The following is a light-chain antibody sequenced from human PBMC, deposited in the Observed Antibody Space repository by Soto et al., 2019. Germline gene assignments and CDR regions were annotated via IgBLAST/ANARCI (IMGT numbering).Light chain of an antibody. CDR1: QSVSSY. CDR2: GAS. Sequence: EIALTQSPDTLSLSPGERATLSCRASQSVSSYLDWYQQKPGQATRLLIYGASSRATGIPDRFSGSGSGTDFTLTISRLEPEDFAVYYCQHQGTFGQGTKVDIK. J-gene: IGKJ1*01. V-gene: IGKV3-20*01. CDR3: QHQGT.